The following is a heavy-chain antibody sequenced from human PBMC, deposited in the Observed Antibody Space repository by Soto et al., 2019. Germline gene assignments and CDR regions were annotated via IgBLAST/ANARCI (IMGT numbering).Heavy chain of an antibody. Sequence: GGSLRLSCAASGFTFSSYAMSWVRQAPGKGLEWVSAISGSGGSTYYADSVKGRFTISRDNSKNTLYLQMNSLRAEDTAVYYCAKEVVPAANHYYYYMDVWGKGTTVTVSS. CDR3: AKEVVPAANHYYYYMDV. J-gene: IGHJ6*03. CDR2: ISGSGGST. D-gene: IGHD2-2*01. V-gene: IGHV3-23*01. CDR1: GFTFSSYA.